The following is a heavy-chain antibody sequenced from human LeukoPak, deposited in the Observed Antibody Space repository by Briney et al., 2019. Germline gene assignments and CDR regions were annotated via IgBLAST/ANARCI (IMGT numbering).Heavy chain of an antibody. CDR2: IYYSGRT. V-gene: IGHV4-39*01. CDR3: ARRRYYDGSGYLE. J-gene: IGHJ1*01. CDR1: GDSVSRSDSY. Sequence: PSETLSLTCSVSGDSVSRSDSYWAWIRQPPGKGLEWIGTIYYSGRTYYSPSLKSRVTMSVDPPNNQFSLNLRSVTAADTALYYCARRRYYDGSGYLEWGQGTLLSASS. D-gene: IGHD3-22*01.